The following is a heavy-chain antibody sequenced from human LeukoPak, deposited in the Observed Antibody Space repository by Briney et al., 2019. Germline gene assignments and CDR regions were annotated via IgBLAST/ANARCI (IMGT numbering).Heavy chain of an antibody. Sequence: SSETLSLTCAVYGGSFSGYYWSWIRQPPGKGLEWIGEINHSGSTNYNPSLKSRVTISVDTSKNQFSLKLSSVTAADTAVYYCARGVFWSGYPLGNWFDPWGQGTLVTVTS. J-gene: IGHJ5*02. CDR1: GGSFSGYY. CDR2: INHSGST. V-gene: IGHV4-34*01. CDR3: ARGVFWSGYPLGNWFDP. D-gene: IGHD3-3*01.